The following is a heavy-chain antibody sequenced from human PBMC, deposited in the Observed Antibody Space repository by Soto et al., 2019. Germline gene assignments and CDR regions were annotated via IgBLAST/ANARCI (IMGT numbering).Heavy chain of an antibody. V-gene: IGHV3-7*01. J-gene: IGHJ4*02. CDR3: ARGGSATHNYFDY. D-gene: IGHD3-16*01. CDR2: IKHDGNEK. CDR1: GFMFGTYW. Sequence: PGGSLRLSCAATGFMFGTYWMSGVRQAPGKGLEWVANIKHDGNEKYYADSVKGRFTVSRDYSKNTLYVQINSLRPGATAVYYCARGGSATHNYFDYWGQGTLVTVSS.